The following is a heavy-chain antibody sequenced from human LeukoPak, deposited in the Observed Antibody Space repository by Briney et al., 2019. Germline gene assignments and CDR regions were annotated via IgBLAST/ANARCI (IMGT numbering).Heavy chain of an antibody. CDR1: GYILTKLS. J-gene: IGHJ4*02. V-gene: IGHV1-24*01. Sequence: ASVKVSCKVSGYILTKLSLHWVRQAPGGGLEWMGGFDPEDRETIYAQKFQGRVTMTEDTSTDTAYMELSSLRSEDTAVYYCATWSLGYYYDYWGQGTLVTVSS. CDR3: ATWSLGYYYDY. D-gene: IGHD3-16*01. CDR2: FDPEDRET.